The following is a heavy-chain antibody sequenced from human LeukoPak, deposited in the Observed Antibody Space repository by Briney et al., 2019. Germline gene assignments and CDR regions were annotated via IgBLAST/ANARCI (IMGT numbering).Heavy chain of an antibody. Sequence: GGSLRLSCAASGFTFSSFGMHWVRQAPGKGLEWAAVIWYDASNKYYADSVKGRFTISRDNSKNTLFLQMNSLRDDDTAVYYCVRGVGVSRFNYFDPWGQGTLVIVSS. CDR2: IWYDASNK. V-gene: IGHV3-33*01. J-gene: IGHJ5*02. D-gene: IGHD6-13*01. CDR3: VRGVGVSRFNYFDP. CDR1: GFTFSSFG.